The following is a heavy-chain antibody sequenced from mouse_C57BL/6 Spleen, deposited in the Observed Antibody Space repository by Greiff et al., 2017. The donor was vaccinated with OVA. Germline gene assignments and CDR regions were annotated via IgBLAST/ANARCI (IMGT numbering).Heavy chain of an antibody. CDR1: GYTFTSYW. V-gene: IGHV1-64*01. Sequence: QVQLQQPGAELVKPGASVKLSCKASGYTFTSYWMHWVKQTPGQGLEWIGMIHPNSGSTNYNEKFKSKATLTVDKSSSTAYMQLSSLTSEDSAVYYCARWRGTYYSFFAYWGQGTLVTVSA. D-gene: IGHD2-12*01. CDR2: IHPNSGST. J-gene: IGHJ3*01. CDR3: ARWRGTYYSFFAY.